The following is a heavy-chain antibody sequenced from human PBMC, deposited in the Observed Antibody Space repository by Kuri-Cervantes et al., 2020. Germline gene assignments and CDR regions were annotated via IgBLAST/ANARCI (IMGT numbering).Heavy chain of an antibody. CDR3: AKDLGYCSGGSCYHARYYYGMDV. D-gene: IGHD2-15*01. V-gene: IGHV3-23*01. J-gene: IGHJ6*02. Sequence: GGSLRLSCAASGFTFSSCALSWVRRAPGKGLEWVSAISGSGGTTYYADSVKGRFTISRDNSKNTLYLQMNSLRAEDTAVYYCAKDLGYCSGGSCYHARYYYGMDVWGQGTTVTVSS. CDR1: GFTFSSCA. CDR2: ISGSGGTT.